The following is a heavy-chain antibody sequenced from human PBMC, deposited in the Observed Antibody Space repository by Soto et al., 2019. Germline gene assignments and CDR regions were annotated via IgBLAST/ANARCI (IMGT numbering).Heavy chain of an antibody. V-gene: IGHV1-69*01. Sequence: QVQLVQSGAEVKKPGSSVKVSCKASGGTFSSYAISWGRQAPGQGLEWMGGIIPIFGTANYAQKFQGRVTITADESTSTAYMELSSLRSEDTAVYYCARDWGSYSSSWPTFDYWGQGTLVTVSS. J-gene: IGHJ4*02. CDR1: GGTFSSYA. D-gene: IGHD6-13*01. CDR2: IIPIFGTA. CDR3: ARDWGSYSSSWPTFDY.